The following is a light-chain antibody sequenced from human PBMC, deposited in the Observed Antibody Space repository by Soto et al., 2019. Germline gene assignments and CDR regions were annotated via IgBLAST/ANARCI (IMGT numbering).Light chain of an antibody. CDR2: DNT. CDR3: QSYDRSLAGV. Sequence: QSVLTQPPSVSGAPGQRVTISCTGSTSNIGAGYDVNWYQQLPGTAPKLLIYDNTNRPSGVPDRFSGSKSGTSASLAITGLQAEDEADYYCQSYDRSLAGVFGGGTKVTVL. CDR1: TSNIGAGYD. V-gene: IGLV1-40*01. J-gene: IGLJ3*02.